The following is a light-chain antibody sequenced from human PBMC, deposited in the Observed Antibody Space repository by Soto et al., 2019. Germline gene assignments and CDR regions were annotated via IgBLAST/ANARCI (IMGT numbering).Light chain of an antibody. CDR2: EVS. CDR3: SSYAGSNNFGV. Sequence: QSALTQPPSASGSPGQSVTISCTGTSSDVGRYNYVSWYQQHPGKAPKLMIYEVSKRPSGVPDRFSGSKSGNTASLTVSGLQAEDEADYYCSSYAGSNNFGVFGGGTKLTVL. V-gene: IGLV2-8*01. J-gene: IGLJ2*01. CDR1: SSDVGRYNY.